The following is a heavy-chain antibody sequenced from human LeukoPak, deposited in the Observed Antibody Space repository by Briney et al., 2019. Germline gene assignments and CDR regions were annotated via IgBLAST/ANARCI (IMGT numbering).Heavy chain of an antibody. V-gene: IGHV3-21*01. Sequence: GGSLRLSCSASGFTFSSHSMNWVRQAPGKGLEWVSSISSSSSYIYYADSVKGRFTISRDNAKNSLYLQMNSLRAEDTAVYYCASSGRYGSGSYYNDPSPYYFDYWGQGTLVTVSS. CDR3: ASSGRYGSGSYYNDPSPYYFDY. D-gene: IGHD3-10*01. J-gene: IGHJ4*02. CDR1: GFTFSSHS. CDR2: ISSSSSYI.